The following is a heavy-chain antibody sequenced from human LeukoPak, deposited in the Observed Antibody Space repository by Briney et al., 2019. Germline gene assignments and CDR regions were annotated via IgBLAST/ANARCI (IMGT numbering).Heavy chain of an antibody. CDR1: GGSISSGGYY. CDR2: IYYSGST. D-gene: IGHD3-22*01. CDR3: ARGGWRDSSGYDAFDI. V-gene: IGHV4-31*03. J-gene: IGHJ3*02. Sequence: PSQTLSLTCTVSGGSISSGGYYWSWIRQHPGKGLEWIGYIYYSGSTYYNPSLKSRVTISVDTSKDQFSLKLSSVTAADTAVYYCARGGWRDSSGYDAFDIWGQGTMVTVSS.